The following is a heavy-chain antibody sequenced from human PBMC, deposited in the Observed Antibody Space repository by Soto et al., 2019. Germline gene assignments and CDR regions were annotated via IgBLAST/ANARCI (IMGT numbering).Heavy chain of an antibody. V-gene: IGHV1-46*01. J-gene: IGHJ5*02. Sequence: QEQLVQSGAEVKEPGASVKVSCTASGYTFINYYIHWVRQAPGQGLEWMAIINPMGGSTNYAQEFQGRVTLTSDTSTSTVYMELSSLRFEDTALFYCARDLAAGDLWGQGTLVTFSS. D-gene: IGHD6-13*01. CDR2: INPMGGST. CDR3: ARDLAAGDL. CDR1: GYTFINYY.